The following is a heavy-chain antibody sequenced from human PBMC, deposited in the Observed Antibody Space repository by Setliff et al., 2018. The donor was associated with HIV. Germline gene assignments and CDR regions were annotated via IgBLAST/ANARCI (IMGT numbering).Heavy chain of an antibody. CDR1: GYTFTSYY. J-gene: IGHJ4*02. D-gene: IGHD6-13*01. Sequence: KVSCKASGYTFTSYYMHWVRQAPGQGLEWMGIIYPSGGSTSYAQKFQGRVTMTRDTTTSTVYMQLSSLRSEDTAVYYCATSSVAMTAGGDLDYWGQGTLVTVSS. V-gene: IGHV1-46*01. CDR2: IYPSGGST. CDR3: ATSSVAMTAGGDLDY.